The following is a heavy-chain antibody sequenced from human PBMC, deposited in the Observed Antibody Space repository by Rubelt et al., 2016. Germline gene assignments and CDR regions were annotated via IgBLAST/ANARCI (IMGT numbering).Heavy chain of an antibody. CDR2: YDGSNK. J-gene: IGHJ4*02. Sequence: YDGSNKYYADSVKGRFTISRDNSKNTLYLQMNSLRAEDTAVYYCASMYSSSDYWGQGTLVTVSS. D-gene: IGHD6-6*01. V-gene: IGHV3-33*01. CDR3: ASMYSSSDY.